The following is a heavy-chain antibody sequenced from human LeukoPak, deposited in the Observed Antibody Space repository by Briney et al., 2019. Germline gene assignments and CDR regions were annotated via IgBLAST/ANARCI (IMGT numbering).Heavy chain of an antibody. D-gene: IGHD3-3*01. V-gene: IGHV4-34*01. CDR3: ARAVTYYDFWSGYSSSSYYFDY. J-gene: IGHJ4*02. Sequence: SETLFLTCAVYGGSFSGYYWSWIRQPPGKGLEWIGEINHSGSTNYNPSLKSRVTISVDTSKNQFSLKLSSVTAADTAVYYCARAVTYYDFWSGYSSSSYYFDYWGQGTLVTVSS. CDR2: INHSGST. CDR1: GGSFSGYY.